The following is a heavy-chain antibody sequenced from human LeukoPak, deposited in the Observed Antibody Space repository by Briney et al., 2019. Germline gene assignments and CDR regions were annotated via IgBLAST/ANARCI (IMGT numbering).Heavy chain of an antibody. CDR3: ARSLWPEDY. J-gene: IGHJ4*02. D-gene: IGHD5-18*01. V-gene: IGHV3-7*01. CDR2: IKQDGSEK. CDR1: GFTFSSYW. Sequence: SLRLSXAASGFTFSSYWMSWVRQAPGKGLEWVANIKQDGSEKNYVDSVKGRFTISRDNAKTSLYLQMNSLRAEDTAVYYCARSLWPEDYWGQGTLVTVSS.